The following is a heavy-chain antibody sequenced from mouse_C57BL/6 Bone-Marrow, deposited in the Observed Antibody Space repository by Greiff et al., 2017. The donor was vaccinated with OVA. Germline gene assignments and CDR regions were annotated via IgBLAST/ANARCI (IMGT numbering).Heavy chain of an antibody. Sequence: QVQLQQSGAELVKPGASVKLSCKASGYTFTSYWMHWVKQRPGRGLEWIGRIYPDSGGTKYNEKFKSKATLTADKPSSTAYMQLSSLTSEDSAVYDGASDPQLGYYAMDYWGQGTSVTVSS. CDR1: GYTFTSYW. CDR2: IYPDSGGT. D-gene: IGHD3-3*01. J-gene: IGHJ4*01. V-gene: IGHV1-72*01. CDR3: ASDPQLGYYAMDY.